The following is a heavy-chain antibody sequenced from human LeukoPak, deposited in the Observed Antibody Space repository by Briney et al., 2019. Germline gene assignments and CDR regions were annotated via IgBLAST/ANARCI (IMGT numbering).Heavy chain of an antibody. Sequence: GASVKVSCKASGYTFTGYYMHWVRQAPGQGLEWMGWINPNSGGTNYAQKFQGRVTMTRDTSVSTAYMELSRLRSDDTAVYYCARPLADLDAFDIWGQGTMVTVSS. D-gene: IGHD6-13*01. CDR1: GYTFTGYY. J-gene: IGHJ3*02. CDR2: INPNSGGT. V-gene: IGHV1-2*02. CDR3: ARPLADLDAFDI.